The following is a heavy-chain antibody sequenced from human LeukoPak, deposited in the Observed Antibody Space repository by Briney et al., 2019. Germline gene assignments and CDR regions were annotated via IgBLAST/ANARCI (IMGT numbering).Heavy chain of an antibody. CDR3: AKDYIAAAGTFFDY. CDR1: GFTFSSYA. CDR2: ISGSGGST. Sequence: GRSLRLSCAASGFTFSSYAMSWVRQAPGKGLEWVSAISGSGGSTYYADSVEGRFTISRDNSKNTLYLQMNSLRAEDTAVYYCAKDYIAAAGTFFDYWGQGTLVTVSS. D-gene: IGHD6-13*01. V-gene: IGHV3-23*01. J-gene: IGHJ4*02.